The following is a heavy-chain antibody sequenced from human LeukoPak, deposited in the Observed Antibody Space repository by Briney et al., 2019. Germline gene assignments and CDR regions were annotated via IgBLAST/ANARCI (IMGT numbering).Heavy chain of an antibody. CDR3: AKDGRGLRFLEWPLDY. D-gene: IGHD3-3*01. CDR2: ISYDGSNK. V-gene: IGHV3-30*18. CDR1: GFTFSSYG. J-gene: IGHJ4*02. Sequence: GGSLRLSCAASGFTFSSYGMHWVRQAPGKGLEWVAVISYDGSNKYYADSVKGRFTISRDNFKNTLYLQMNSLRAEDTAVYYCAKDGRGLRFLEWPLDYWGQGTLVTVSS.